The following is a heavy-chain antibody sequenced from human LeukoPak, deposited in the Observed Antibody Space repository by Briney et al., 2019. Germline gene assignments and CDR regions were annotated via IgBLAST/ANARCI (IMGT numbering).Heavy chain of an antibody. CDR3: ARDLGCSSSSCYPVRSNWFDP. V-gene: IGHV3-23*01. D-gene: IGHD2-2*01. CDR1: GFTFSVYA. J-gene: IGHJ5*02. CDR2: ISNSGDNT. Sequence: GGSLRLSCAASGFTFSVYAMSWVHQAPGKGLEWISEISNSGDNTYYAESVKGRFTISRDNSKNTAYLQMNSLRAEDTAVYYCARDLGCSSSSCYPVRSNWFDPWGQGTLVTVSS.